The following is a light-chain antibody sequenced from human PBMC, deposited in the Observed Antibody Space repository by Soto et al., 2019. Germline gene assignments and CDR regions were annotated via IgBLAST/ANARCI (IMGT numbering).Light chain of an antibody. CDR3: NSFRVSHLYV. CDR1: SSDVGGYNA. Sequence: LSQPASVSGSPGHTITISCTGTSSDVGGYNAVSWYQHHPGKAPKLIIYEVTHQPSGVSDRFSASKSGNTASLTISGLQAEDEADYYCNSFRVSHLYVFGTGTKVTVL. V-gene: IGLV2-14*01. CDR2: EVT. J-gene: IGLJ1*01.